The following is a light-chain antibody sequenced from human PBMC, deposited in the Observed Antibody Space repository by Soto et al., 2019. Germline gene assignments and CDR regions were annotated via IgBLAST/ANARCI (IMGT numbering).Light chain of an antibody. V-gene: IGKV3-15*01. CDR2: GAS. J-gene: IGKJ1*01. Sequence: EIVMTQSPATLSVSPGERATLSCRASQSLSSNLAWYQQKPGQAPRLLIYGASTRATGIPARFSGSGSGTELTLTISSLQSEDFAVYYCQQYNNWPLWTFGQGTKVDIK. CDR3: QQYNNWPLWT. CDR1: QSLSSN.